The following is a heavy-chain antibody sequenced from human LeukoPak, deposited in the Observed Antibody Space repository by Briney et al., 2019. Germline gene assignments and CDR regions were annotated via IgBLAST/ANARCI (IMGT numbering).Heavy chain of an antibody. CDR1: GFSFSDYD. CDR3: AREGRGYYGDFDF. V-gene: IGHV3-11*01. J-gene: IGHJ4*02. Sequence: PGGSLRLSCSASGFSFSDYDMNWIRQAPGKGLEWVSYIRSDGSTIYDAASVRGRFSTSRNNAAQSLFLQTNSLRVDDTAVYYCAREGRGYYGDFDFWGQGTLVTVSS. D-gene: IGHD3-22*01. CDR2: IRSDGSTI.